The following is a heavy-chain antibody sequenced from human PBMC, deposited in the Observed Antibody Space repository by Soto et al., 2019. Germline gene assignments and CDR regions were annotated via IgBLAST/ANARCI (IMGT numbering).Heavy chain of an antibody. J-gene: IGHJ4*02. CDR2: ISYSGQM. D-gene: IGHD3-22*01. CDR3: TRGAGAPWVRFDY. Sequence: ETLSLTCDVSGYSITSGYYWGWIRQPPGKGLEWLGSISYSGQMFYKSSLASRISIAVDTSKNQFSLRLTSVSAADTALYYCTRGAGAPWVRFDYWGQGSQVTVSS. V-gene: IGHV4-38-2*01. CDR1: GYSITSGYY.